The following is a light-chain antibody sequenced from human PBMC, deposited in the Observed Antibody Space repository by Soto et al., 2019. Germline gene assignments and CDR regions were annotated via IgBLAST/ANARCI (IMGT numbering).Light chain of an antibody. CDR2: DVT. CDR1: SDDIGSFKY. V-gene: IGLV2-14*03. Sequence: QSALTQPASVSGSPGQSITISCTGTSDDIGSFKYVSWYQQHPGQAPKLVIYDVTNRPSRLFSRFSGSMSGNTASLTISGLQSDDEADYYCCSFTPNSALVVVGGGTKLTVL. CDR3: CSFTPNSALVV. J-gene: IGLJ2*01.